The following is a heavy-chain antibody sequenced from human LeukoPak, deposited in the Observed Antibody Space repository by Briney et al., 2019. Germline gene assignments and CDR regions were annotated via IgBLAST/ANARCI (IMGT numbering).Heavy chain of an antibody. CDR3: ARSYLGGTYYDWFDP. Sequence: NPSETLSLTCTVSGGSISDYYWNWIRQPAGKGLEWIGRIYASGSTSYNPSLRSRVTISVDKSKNQFSLKLTSATAADTAVYYCARSYLGGTYYDWFDPWGQGTLVTVSS. D-gene: IGHD1-26*01. CDR1: GGSISDYY. V-gene: IGHV4-4*07. J-gene: IGHJ5*02. CDR2: IYASGST.